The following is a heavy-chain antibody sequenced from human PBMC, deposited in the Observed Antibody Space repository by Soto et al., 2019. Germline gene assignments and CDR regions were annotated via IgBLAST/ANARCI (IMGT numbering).Heavy chain of an antibody. J-gene: IGHJ4*02. D-gene: IGHD3-3*01. V-gene: IGHV1-18*01. CDR3: ARYFWSGQLPFYFDQ. Sequence: QVLLVQSGAEVKKPGASVKVSCKASGYTFNSYGVSWVRQAPGQGLEWMGWISAYNGNTKYSQNLQGRVTMTIDTTTSSGYLEVRRLRSYDTAIYYCARYFWSGQLPFYFDQWGQGTLVTVSS. CDR1: GYTFNSYG. CDR2: ISAYNGNT.